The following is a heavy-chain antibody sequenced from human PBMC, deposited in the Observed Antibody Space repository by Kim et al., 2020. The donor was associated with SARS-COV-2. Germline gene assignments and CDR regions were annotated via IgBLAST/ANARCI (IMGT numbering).Heavy chain of an antibody. V-gene: IGHV3-11*03. D-gene: IGHD1-1*01. CDR3: ARSTTVTPTFYYGMDV. Sequence: SVKGRFTTPRDNAKNSLHLQMNSLRAEDTAVYYCARSTTVTPTFYYGMDVWGQGTTVTVSS. J-gene: IGHJ6*02.